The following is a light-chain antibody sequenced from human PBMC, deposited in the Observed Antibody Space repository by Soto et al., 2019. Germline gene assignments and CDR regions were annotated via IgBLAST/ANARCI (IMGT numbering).Light chain of an antibody. V-gene: IGLV1-47*01. J-gene: IGLJ1*01. CDR1: SSNIGSNY. CDR2: RNN. CDR3: ATWDDSLSNYV. Sequence: QAVVTQPPSASGTPGQRVTISCSGSSSNIGSNYVNWYQHLTGTAPKLLIYRNNQRPSGVPDRFSGSKSGTSASLAISGLRSEDEADYYCATWDDSLSNYVFGTGTKVTVL.